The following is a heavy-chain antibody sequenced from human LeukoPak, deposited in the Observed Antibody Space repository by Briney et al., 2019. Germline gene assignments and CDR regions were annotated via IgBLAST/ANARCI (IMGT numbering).Heavy chain of an antibody. V-gene: IGHV4-59*12. D-gene: IGHD3-3*01. CDR2: IYYSGST. CDR1: GGSISDYY. CDR3: ARDLLGGPFDY. J-gene: IGHJ4*02. Sequence: KPSETLSLTCTVSGGSISDYYWSWIRQPPGMGLEWIGYIYYSGSTKYDPSLRSRVTISVDTSKNQFSLKVNSVTAADTAVYYCARDLLGGPFDYWGQGTLVTVSS.